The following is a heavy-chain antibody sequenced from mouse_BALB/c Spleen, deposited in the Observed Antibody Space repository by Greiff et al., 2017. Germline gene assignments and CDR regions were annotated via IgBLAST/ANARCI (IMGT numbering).Heavy chain of an antibody. CDR1: GFSLTSYG. J-gene: IGHJ4*01. Sequence: QVQLKESGPGLVAPSQSLSITCTVSGFSLTSYGVHWVRQPPGKGLEWLGVIWAGGSTNYNSALMSRLSISKDNSKSQVFLKMNSLQTDDTAMYYCARHDGTTLGSYAMDYWGQGTSVTVSS. V-gene: IGHV2-9*02. CDR3: ARHDGTTLGSYAMDY. D-gene: IGHD2-3*01. CDR2: IWAGGST.